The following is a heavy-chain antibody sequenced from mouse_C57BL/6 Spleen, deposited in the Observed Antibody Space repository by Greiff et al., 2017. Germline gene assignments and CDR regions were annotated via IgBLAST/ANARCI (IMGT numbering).Heavy chain of an antibody. V-gene: IGHV5-17*01. CDR2: ISSGSSTI. Sequence: EVQLVESGGGLVKPGGSLKLSCAASGFTFSDYGMHWVRQAPEKGLEWVAYISSGSSTIYYADTVKGRFTISRDNAKNTLFLQMTSLRSEDTAMYYCAREGDGYYPYYAMDYWGQGTSVTVSS. CDR1: GFTFSDYG. CDR3: AREGDGYYPYYAMDY. D-gene: IGHD2-3*01. J-gene: IGHJ4*01.